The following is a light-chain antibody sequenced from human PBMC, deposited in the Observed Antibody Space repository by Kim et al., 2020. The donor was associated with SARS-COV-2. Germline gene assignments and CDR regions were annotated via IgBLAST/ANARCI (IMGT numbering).Light chain of an antibody. V-gene: IGLV2-23*02. CDR2: EVS. Sequence: QSVTISCTCTSSDVGSYSLVSWYQQHPGKAPKLMIYEVSKRPSGVSNRFSGSKSGNTASLTISGLQAEDEADYYCCSYAGSSTPYVFGAGTKVTVL. J-gene: IGLJ1*01. CDR3: CSYAGSSTPYV. CDR1: SSDVGSYSL.